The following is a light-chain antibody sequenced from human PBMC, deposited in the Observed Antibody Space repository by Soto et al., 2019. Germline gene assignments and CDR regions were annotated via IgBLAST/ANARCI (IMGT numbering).Light chain of an antibody. CDR1: QSVSSSY. CDR3: QQYGSSPQT. CDR2: GAS. J-gene: IGKJ1*01. Sequence: EIVLTQSPGTLSLSPGERATLSCRASQSVSSSYLAWYQQKPGQAPRLLIYGASSRATGIPDRFSGSGSGTDFPLTISRLEPEDFAVYYCQQYGSSPQTFGQGTKAEIK. V-gene: IGKV3-20*01.